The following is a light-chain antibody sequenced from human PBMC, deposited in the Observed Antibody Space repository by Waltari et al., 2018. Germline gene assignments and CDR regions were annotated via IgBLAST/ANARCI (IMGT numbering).Light chain of an antibody. CDR2: VAS. Sequence: DIQMTQSPSSLSASVGDRVTITCRASQNVINYLHWYQHKPGKAPKILIYVASTLQSGVPSRFSGSGHGTDFTLTISSLQPEDFATYYCQQTYTSPHTFGQGTKVEI. V-gene: IGKV1-39*01. CDR3: QQTYTSPHT. J-gene: IGKJ2*01. CDR1: QNVINY.